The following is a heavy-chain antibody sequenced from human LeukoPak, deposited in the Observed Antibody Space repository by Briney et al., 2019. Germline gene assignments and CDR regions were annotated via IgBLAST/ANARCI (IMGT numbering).Heavy chain of an antibody. J-gene: IGHJ4*02. CDR1: GDSVSSKSAS. Sequence: PSQTLSLTCAISGDSVSSKSASWNWIRQSSSRGLEWLGRTYSRSKWFNNYAVSVKSRITINPDTSKNQFSLHLTSVTPDDTAIYYCARGTGSLDYWGLGTLVTVSS. V-gene: IGHV6-1*01. CDR3: ARGTGSLDY. D-gene: IGHD1-26*01. CDR2: TYSRSKWFN.